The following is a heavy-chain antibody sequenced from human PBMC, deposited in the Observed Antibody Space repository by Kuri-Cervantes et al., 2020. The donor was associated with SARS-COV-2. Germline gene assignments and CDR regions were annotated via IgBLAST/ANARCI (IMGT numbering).Heavy chain of an antibody. CDR1: GGTFSSYT. V-gene: IGHV1-69*10. J-gene: IGHJ6*02. D-gene: IGHD3-22*01. CDR3: ARDRQVVVISDGMDV. Sequence: SVKVSCKASGGTFSSYTISWVRQAPGKGLEWMGGFDPEDGETIYAQKFQGRVTMTRDTSTSTVYMELSSLRSEDTAVYYCARDRQVVVISDGMDVWGQGTTVTVSS. CDR2: FDPEDGET.